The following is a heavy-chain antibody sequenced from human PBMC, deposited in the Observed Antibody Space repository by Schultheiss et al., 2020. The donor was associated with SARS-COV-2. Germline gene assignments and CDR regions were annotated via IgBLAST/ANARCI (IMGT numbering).Heavy chain of an antibody. V-gene: IGHV3-21*01. CDR1: GFTLSGYS. CDR3: ARGKGYDILTGYLFDY. J-gene: IGHJ4*02. D-gene: IGHD3-9*01. CDR2: ISSTGVNI. Sequence: GGSLRLSCAASGFTLSGYSMGWVRQAPGRGLEWVSSISSTGVNIYYADSVKGRFTISRDNANNSLHLHMNSLRGDDTAVYYCARGKGYDILTGYLFDYWGQGTLVTVSS.